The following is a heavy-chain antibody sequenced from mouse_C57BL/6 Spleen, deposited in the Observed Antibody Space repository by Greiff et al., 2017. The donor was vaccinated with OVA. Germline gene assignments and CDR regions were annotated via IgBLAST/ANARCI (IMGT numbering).Heavy chain of an antibody. J-gene: IGHJ2*01. CDR1: GFTFSDYG. V-gene: IGHV5-17*01. CDR3: AREVLYYGSSYYFDY. CDR2: ISSGSSTI. D-gene: IGHD1-1*01. Sequence: EVKLMESGGGLVKPGGSLKLSCAASGFTFSDYGMHWVRQAPEKGLEWVAYISSGSSTIYYADTVKGRFTISRDNAKNTLFLQMTSLRSEDTAMYYCAREVLYYGSSYYFDYWGQGTTLTVSS.